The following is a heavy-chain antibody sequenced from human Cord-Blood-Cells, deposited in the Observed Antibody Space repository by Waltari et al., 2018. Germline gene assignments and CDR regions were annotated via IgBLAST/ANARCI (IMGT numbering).Heavy chain of an antibody. CDR1: GFTFSSFW. CDR3: ARESEYSSSWYY. Sequence: EVQLVESGGGLVQPGGSLGLSCAASGFTFSSFWMSWVVQAQGKGLEWVANIKQDGSEKYYVDSVKGRFTISRDNAKNSLYLQMNSLRAEDTAVYYCARESEYSSSWYYWGQGTLVTVSS. D-gene: IGHD6-13*01. CDR2: IKQDGSEK. J-gene: IGHJ4*02. V-gene: IGHV3-7*01.